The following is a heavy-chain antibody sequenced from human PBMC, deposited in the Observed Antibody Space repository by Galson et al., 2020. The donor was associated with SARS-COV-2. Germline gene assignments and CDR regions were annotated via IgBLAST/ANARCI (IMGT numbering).Heavy chain of an antibody. J-gene: IGHJ4*02. CDR3: ARVGTRSGWKYYFDY. CDR2: INSDGSST. CDR1: GFTFSSSW. V-gene: IGHV3-74*01. Sequence: TGGSLRLSCAASGFTFSSSWMHWVRQAPGKGLVWVSRINSDGSSTSYADSVKGRFTISRDNAKNTLYLQMNSLRAEDTDVYYCARVGTRSGWKYYFDYWGQGTLVTVSS. D-gene: IGHD6-19*01.